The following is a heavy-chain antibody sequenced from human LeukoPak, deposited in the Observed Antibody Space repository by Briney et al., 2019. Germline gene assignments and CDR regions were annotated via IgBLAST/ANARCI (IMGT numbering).Heavy chain of an antibody. Sequence: ASVKVSCKTSGYTFTSYYIHWVRQAPGQGLEWLGIINPSGGSTTYARKFQGRVTMTTDTSTSTVYMELTSLRSDDTAVYYCARSSAYYNEADIWGQGTMVTVSS. D-gene: IGHD3-9*01. V-gene: IGHV1-46*01. CDR1: GYTFTSYY. J-gene: IGHJ3*02. CDR3: ARSSAYYNEADI. CDR2: INPSGGST.